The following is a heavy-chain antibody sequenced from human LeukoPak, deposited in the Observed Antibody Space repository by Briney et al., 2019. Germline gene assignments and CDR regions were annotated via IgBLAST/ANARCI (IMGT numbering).Heavy chain of an antibody. D-gene: IGHD3-3*01. V-gene: IGHV4-39*07. Sequence: SETLSLTCTVSGGSISSSSYYWGWIRQPPGKGLEWIGSIYYSGSTYYNPSLKGRVTISVDTSKNQFSLKLRSVTAADTAVYYCARARDYDFWSGYLGLFDYWGQGTLVTVSS. J-gene: IGHJ4*02. CDR2: IYYSGST. CDR1: GGSISSSSYY. CDR3: ARARDYDFWSGYLGLFDY.